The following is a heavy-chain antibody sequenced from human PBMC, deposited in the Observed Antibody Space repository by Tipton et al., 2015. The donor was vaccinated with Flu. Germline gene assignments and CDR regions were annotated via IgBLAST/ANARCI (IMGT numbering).Heavy chain of an antibody. CDR3: ARLSYYDVDLKNFYFDY. J-gene: IGHJ4*02. CDR1: GASISNYY. D-gene: IGHD3-10*02. CDR2: IDTSGST. V-gene: IGHV4-4*07. Sequence: TLSLTCSVSGASISNYYWSWIRQPAGKGLEWIGRIDTSGSTNYNPSLKSRVTISVDTSKSQFSLKLRSVTAADTAVYYCARLSYYDVDLKNFYFDYWGQGALVTVSS.